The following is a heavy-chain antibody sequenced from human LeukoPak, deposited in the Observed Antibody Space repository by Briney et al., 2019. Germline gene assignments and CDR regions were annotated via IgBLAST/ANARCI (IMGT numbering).Heavy chain of an antibody. CDR2: IKQDGSVK. J-gene: IGHJ4*02. Sequence: GGSLRLSCAASGFTFSGYWMHWVRQAPGKGLEWVANIKQDGSVKYYVDSVKGRFTISRDNAKNSLFLQMNSLRAEDTAVYYCARDFGSGSYLVDYWGQGTLVTVSS. CDR1: GFTFSGYW. CDR3: ARDFGSGSYLVDY. V-gene: IGHV3-7*03. D-gene: IGHD3-10*01.